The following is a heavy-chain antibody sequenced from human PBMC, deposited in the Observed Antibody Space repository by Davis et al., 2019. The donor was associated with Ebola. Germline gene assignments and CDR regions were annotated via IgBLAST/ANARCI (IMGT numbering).Heavy chain of an antibody. CDR2: ISYSGST. CDR1: GGSISTSSFY. V-gene: IGHV4-39*01. Sequence: SETLSLTCTVSGGSISTSSFYWAWIRQPPGKRLEWIGSISYSGSTYYNPSLKSRVTISVDTSKQQFSLKVTSVTAADTAVYYCARGKMVRGVIVEYYFDYWGQGTQVTVSS. J-gene: IGHJ4*02. CDR3: ARGKMVRGVIVEYYFDY. D-gene: IGHD3-10*01.